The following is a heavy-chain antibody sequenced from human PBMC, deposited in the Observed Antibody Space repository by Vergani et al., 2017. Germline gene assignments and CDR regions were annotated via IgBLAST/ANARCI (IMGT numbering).Heavy chain of an antibody. CDR2: ISNDGSNK. V-gene: IGHV3-30*18. Sequence: QVQLAESGGGRVQPGRSLRLPCAASGFSFSSHAIHWVRQAPGKGLEWVAVISNDGSNKYYADAVKGRFTISRDNSKNTLDLQMNSLGTQDTAVYYCAKAGSDTSVRLQYNCHMDVWGKGTTVTVS. D-gene: IGHD5-24*01. CDR3: AKAGSDTSVRLQYNCHMDV. CDR1: GFSFSSHA. J-gene: IGHJ6*03.